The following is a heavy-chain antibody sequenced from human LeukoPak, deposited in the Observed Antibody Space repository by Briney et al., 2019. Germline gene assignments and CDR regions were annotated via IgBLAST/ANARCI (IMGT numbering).Heavy chain of an antibody. V-gene: IGHV4-34*01. CDR2: INHSGST. D-gene: IGHD3-16*02. CDR3: ARMYYDYVWGSYRSLDY. CDR1: GGSFSGYY. J-gene: IGHJ4*02. Sequence: KPSETLSLTCAVYGGSFSGYYWSWIHQPPGKGLEWIGEINHSGSTNYNPSLKRRVTISVDTSKNQFSLKLSSVTAADTAVYYCARMYYDYVWGSYRSLDYWGQGTLVTVSS.